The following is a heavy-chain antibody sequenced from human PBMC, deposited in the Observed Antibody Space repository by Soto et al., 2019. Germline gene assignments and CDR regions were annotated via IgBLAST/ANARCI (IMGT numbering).Heavy chain of an antibody. V-gene: IGHV4-34*01. Sequence: QVPLQQWGAGLLKPSETLSLTCAVYGGSFSGYYWSWIRQPPGKGLEWIGEINHSGSTNYNPSLKSRVTISVDTSKNQFSLKLSSVTAADTAVYYCARVIVGATHDYWGQGTLVTVSS. J-gene: IGHJ4*02. CDR1: GGSFSGYY. CDR3: ARVIVGATHDY. CDR2: INHSGST. D-gene: IGHD1-26*01.